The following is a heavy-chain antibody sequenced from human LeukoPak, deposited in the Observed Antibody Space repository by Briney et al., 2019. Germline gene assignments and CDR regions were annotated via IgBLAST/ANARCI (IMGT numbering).Heavy chain of an antibody. CDR1: GFTFSSYG. J-gene: IGHJ4*02. D-gene: IGHD6-19*01. CDR3: AKDRVAGTFEVFDY. Sequence: GGSLRLSCAASGFTFSSYGMHWVRQAPGKGLEWVAVISYDGRNKYYADSVKGRFTISRDNSKNTLYLQMNSLRAEDTAVYYCAKDRVAGTFEVFDYWGQGTLVTVSS. V-gene: IGHV3-30*18. CDR2: ISYDGRNK.